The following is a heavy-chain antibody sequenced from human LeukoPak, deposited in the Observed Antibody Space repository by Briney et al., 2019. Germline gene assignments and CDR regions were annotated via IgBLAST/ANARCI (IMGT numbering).Heavy chain of an antibody. CDR2: IYYSGTT. J-gene: IGHJ4*02. D-gene: IGHD3-10*01. V-gene: IGHV4-39*01. CDR1: GASIDSSSYY. Sequence: SQTLSLTCTVSGASIDSSSYYWGWTRQPPGRGLEWIGIIYYSGTTYYNPSLKSRVAISADTSKNQFSLKLSSVTAADTAVYYCTRHNYYGSGRNFDFWGQGTLVTVSS. CDR3: TRHNYYGSGRNFDF.